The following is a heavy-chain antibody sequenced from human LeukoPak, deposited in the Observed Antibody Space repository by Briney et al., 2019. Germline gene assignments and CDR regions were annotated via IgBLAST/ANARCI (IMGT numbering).Heavy chain of an antibody. V-gene: IGHV4-39*07. D-gene: IGHD1-26*01. J-gene: IGHJ5*02. CDR3: ASLKWGLPRA. Sequence: PSETLSLTCSVSGASISSANSYWGWIRQPPGKGLEWIGSIYYSGNTDYNPSLKSRVTISVDTSKDQFSLKLSSVTAADTAVYYCASLKWGLPRAWGQGTLVTVSS. CDR2: IYYSGNT. CDR1: GASISSANSY.